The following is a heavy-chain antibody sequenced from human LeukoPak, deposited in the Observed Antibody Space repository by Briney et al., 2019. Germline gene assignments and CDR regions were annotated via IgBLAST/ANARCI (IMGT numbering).Heavy chain of an antibody. CDR1: GFTFSIYA. Sequence: GGSLRLSCAVSGFTFSIYAMSWVRQAPGKGLEWVSYIGSSGSTIYYADSVKGRFTISRDNAKNSLYLQMNGLRAEDTAVYYCARVDARYFDHTFDYWGQGTLVTVSS. V-gene: IGHV3-48*04. CDR2: IGSSGSTI. CDR3: ARVDARYFDHTFDY. J-gene: IGHJ4*02. D-gene: IGHD3-9*01.